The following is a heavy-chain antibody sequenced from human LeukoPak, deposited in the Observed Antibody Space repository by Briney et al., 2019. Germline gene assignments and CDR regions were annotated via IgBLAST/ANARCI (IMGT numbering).Heavy chain of an antibody. CDR2: IYHSGST. CDR1: GYSISSGYY. CDR3: AGKITIFGVVIGSDAFDI. Sequence: PSETLSLTCAVSGYSISSGYYWGWIRQPPGKGLEWIGSIYHSGSTYYNPSLKSRVTITVDTSKNQFSLKLSSVTAADTAVYYCAGKITIFGVVIGSDAFDIWGQGTMVTVSS. J-gene: IGHJ3*02. D-gene: IGHD3-3*01. V-gene: IGHV4-38-2*01.